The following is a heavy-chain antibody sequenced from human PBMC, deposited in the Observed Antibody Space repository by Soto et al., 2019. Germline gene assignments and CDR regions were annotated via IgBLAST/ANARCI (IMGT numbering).Heavy chain of an antibody. V-gene: IGHV4-59*01. Sequence: QVQLQESGPGLVKPSETLSLTCTVSGGSISSYYWSWIRQPPGKGLEWIGYIYYSGSTNYNPSLKSRVTIAVDTCKNQGSLKLRSVTAADTAVYYCARTQVDYDILTNWCQGTLVTVSS. J-gene: IGHJ4*02. D-gene: IGHD3-9*01. CDR3: ARTQVDYDILTN. CDR2: IYYSGST. CDR1: GGSISSYY.